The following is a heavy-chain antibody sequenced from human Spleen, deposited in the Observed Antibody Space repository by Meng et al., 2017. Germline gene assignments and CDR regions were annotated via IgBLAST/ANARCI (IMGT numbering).Heavy chain of an antibody. CDR3: SGHVDD. J-gene: IGHJ4*01. V-gene: IGHV3-15*01. CDR2: MKSNVDGGTV. Sequence: GESLKISCAASGFTFSNAWMTWVRQAPGKGLEWIGRMKSNVDGGTVDYAAAVKGRFFISRDDSENTFYLQRNSLKTEDTAVYYCSGHVDDWGHGTMVTVSS. CDR1: GFTFSNAW.